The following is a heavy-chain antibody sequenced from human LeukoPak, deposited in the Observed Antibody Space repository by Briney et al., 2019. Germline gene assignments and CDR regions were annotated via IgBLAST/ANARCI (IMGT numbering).Heavy chain of an antibody. D-gene: IGHD6-19*01. CDR3: AKDLGIAVADHNFDY. CDR1: GFTFSIYA. Sequence: GGSLRLSCAASGFTFSIYAMGWVRQAPGKGLEWVSAISGSGGSTYYADSVKGRFTISRDNSKNTLYLQMNSLRAEDTAVYYCAKDLGIAVADHNFDYWGQGTLVTVTS. CDR2: ISGSGGST. V-gene: IGHV3-23*01. J-gene: IGHJ4*02.